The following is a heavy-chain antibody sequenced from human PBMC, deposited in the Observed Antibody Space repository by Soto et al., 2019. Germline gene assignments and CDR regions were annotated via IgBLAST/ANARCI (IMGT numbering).Heavy chain of an antibody. CDR2: IYWDDDK. CDR1: GFSLSTSGVS. D-gene: IGHD2-15*01. V-gene: IGHV2-5*02. J-gene: IGHJ4*02. CDR3: ARRRDCSGGSCYHY. Sequence: QITLKESGPTLVKPTQTLTLTRTFSGFSLSTSGVSVGWIRQPPGKALEWLALIYWDDDKRYSPSLKSRLTITQDTSNNQGVLTMTNMDPVDTATYSCARRRDCSGGSCYHYWGQGTLVTVSS.